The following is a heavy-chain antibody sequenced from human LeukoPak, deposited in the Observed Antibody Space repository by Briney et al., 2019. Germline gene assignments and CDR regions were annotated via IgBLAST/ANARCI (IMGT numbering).Heavy chain of an antibody. J-gene: IGHJ5*02. CDR2: IYYSGST. CDR1: GGSISSYY. CDR3: ATAFQVVAAIGFDP. V-gene: IGHV4-59*01. Sequence: PSETLSLTCTVSGGSISSYYWSWIRQPPGKGLEWIGYIYYSGSTNYNPSLKSRVTISVDTSKNQFSLKLSSVTAADTAVYYCATAFQVVAAIGFDPWGQGTLVTVSS. D-gene: IGHD2-15*01.